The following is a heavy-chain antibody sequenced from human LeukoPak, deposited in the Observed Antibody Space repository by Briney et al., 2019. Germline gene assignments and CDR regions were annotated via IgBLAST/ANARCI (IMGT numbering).Heavy chain of an antibody. CDR3: AKVGDNWDFDY. CDR1: GFTFSSYA. D-gene: IGHD1-1*01. Sequence: GRSLRLSCAASGFTFSSYAMHWVRQAPGKGLDWVALISYDGSNKYYADSVKGRFTISRDNSKNTLNLQMNSLRAEDTAVYYCAKVGDNWDFDYWGQGTLVTVSS. V-gene: IGHV3-30*18. J-gene: IGHJ4*02. CDR2: ISYDGSNK.